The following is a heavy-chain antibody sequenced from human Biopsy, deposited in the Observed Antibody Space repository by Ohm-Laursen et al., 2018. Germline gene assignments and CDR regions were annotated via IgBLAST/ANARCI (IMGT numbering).Heavy chain of an antibody. J-gene: IGHJ4*02. CDR1: GYTLTALS. D-gene: IGHD1-1*01. CDR2: FAPENGKT. Sequence: ASVKVSCKFSGYTLTALSMHWVRQAPGRGLEWMGGFAPENGKTIYAQKFQGRITMTEDTSTDTAYMELSSLRSEDMAVYYCAADINVWNVNYWGQGTQVTVSS. V-gene: IGHV1-24*01. CDR3: AADINVWNVNY.